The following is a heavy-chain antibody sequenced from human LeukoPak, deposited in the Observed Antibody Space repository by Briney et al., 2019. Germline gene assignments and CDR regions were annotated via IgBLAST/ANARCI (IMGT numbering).Heavy chain of an antibody. Sequence: GASVEVSCKASGGTFISYAIGWVRQAPGQGLEWMGRIIPIFGTANYAQKFQGRVTITTDESTSTAYMELSSLRSEDTAVYYCARDGYSSSWYGSYWFDPWGQGTLVTVSS. CDR3: ARDGYSSSWYGSYWFDP. V-gene: IGHV1-69*05. CDR1: GGTFISYA. J-gene: IGHJ5*02. D-gene: IGHD6-13*01. CDR2: IIPIFGTA.